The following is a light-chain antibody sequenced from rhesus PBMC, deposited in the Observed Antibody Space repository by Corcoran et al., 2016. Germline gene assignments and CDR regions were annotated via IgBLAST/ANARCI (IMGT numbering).Light chain of an antibody. CDR2: KTS. V-gene: IGKV1-74*01. CDR3: QHNYGAPPDN. Sequence: DIQMTQSPSSLSASVGDRVTITCRTSENVNNYLNWYQQKAGKAPNPCIYKTSPLQSGFPSRFSGSVSGTDYTFTISSLQSEDVATYYCQHNYGAPPDNFGQGTKVEIK. CDR1: ENVNNY. J-gene: IGKJ2*01.